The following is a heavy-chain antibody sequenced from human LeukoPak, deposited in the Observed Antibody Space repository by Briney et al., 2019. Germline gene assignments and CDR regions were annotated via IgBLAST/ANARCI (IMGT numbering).Heavy chain of an antibody. CDR1: GYTFTSYY. Sequence: ASVKVSCKASGYTFTSYYMHWVRQAPGQGLEWMGIINPSGGSTSYAQNFQGRVTMTRDMSTSTLYMELSSLRSEDTAVYYCASSMVRGSYYYYMDVWGKGTTVTVSS. CDR3: ASSMVRGSYYYYMDV. J-gene: IGHJ6*03. V-gene: IGHV1-46*01. CDR2: INPSGGST. D-gene: IGHD3-10*01.